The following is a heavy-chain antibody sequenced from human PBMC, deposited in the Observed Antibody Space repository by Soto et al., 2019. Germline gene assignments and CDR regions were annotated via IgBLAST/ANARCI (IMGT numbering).Heavy chain of an antibody. V-gene: IGHV5-51*01. CDR2: IYPGDSNT. Sequence: PGESLKISCKGSENSFTNYWIAWVRQMPGKGLEWMGIIYPGDSNTRYSPSFQGQVTISADKSISTAYLQWSSLKASDTATYYCATLEATTNYFYFGMDVWGQGTTVTV. CDR3: ATLEATTNYFYFGMDV. D-gene: IGHD1-1*01. CDR1: ENSFTNYW. J-gene: IGHJ6*02.